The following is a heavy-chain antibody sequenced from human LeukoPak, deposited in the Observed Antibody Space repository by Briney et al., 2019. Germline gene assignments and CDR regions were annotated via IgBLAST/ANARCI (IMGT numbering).Heavy chain of an antibody. CDR2: INHSGST. CDR1: GGSFSGYY. V-gene: IGHV4-34*01. D-gene: IGHD6-19*01. CDR3: ARVSIAVAGQFDS. J-gene: IGHJ4*02. Sequence: SETLSLTCAVYGGSFSGYYWSWIRQPPGKGLECIGEINHSGSTNYNPSLKSRVTISVDTSKNQFSLKLSSVNAADTAVYYCARVSIAVAGQFDSWGQGTLVTVSS.